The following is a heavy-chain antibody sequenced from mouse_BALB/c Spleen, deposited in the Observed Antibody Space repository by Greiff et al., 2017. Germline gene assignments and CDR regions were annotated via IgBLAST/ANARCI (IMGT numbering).Heavy chain of an antibody. CDR2: INPNNGGT. D-gene: IGHD1-1*01. CDR3: AREYYGSPAWFAY. CDR1: GYTFTDYN. Sequence: EVKLMESGPELVKPGASVKIPCKASGYTFTDYNMVWVKQSHGKSLEWIGDINPNNGGTIYNQKFKGKATLTVDKSSSTAYMELRSLTSEDTAVYYCAREYYGSPAWFAYWGQGTLVTVSA. V-gene: IGHV1-18*01. J-gene: IGHJ3*01.